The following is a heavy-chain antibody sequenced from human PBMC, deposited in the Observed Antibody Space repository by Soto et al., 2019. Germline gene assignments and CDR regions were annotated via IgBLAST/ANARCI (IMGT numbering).Heavy chain of an antibody. CDR1: GFTFGNYA. V-gene: IGHV3-23*01. D-gene: IGHD6-19*01. CDR3: AEDRGDSGWRFDY. Sequence: GGSLRLSCAASGFTFGNYAMSWVRQAPGKGLEWVSAIAASGATTYYADSVKGRPTVSRDNSKNTLYLQMNSLRAEDTAVYCCAEDRGDSGWRFDYWGQGTLVTVSS. J-gene: IGHJ4*02. CDR2: IAASGATT.